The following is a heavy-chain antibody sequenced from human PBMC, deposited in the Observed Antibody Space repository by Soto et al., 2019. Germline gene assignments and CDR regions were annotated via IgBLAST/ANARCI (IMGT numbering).Heavy chain of an antibody. V-gene: IGHV4-31*03. D-gene: IGHD1-26*01. CDR2: IYYSGTT. Sequence: TLSLTCTVSGGSIRSGGYFWSWLRQHPGKGLEWIGYIYYSGTTYYTPSLKGRLTISRDTSKNQFSLNLSSVTAADAAVYYCARGRLIVGAQYYLDYWGQGALVTVSS. CDR3: ARGRLIVGAQYYLDY. J-gene: IGHJ4*02. CDR1: GGSIRSGGYF.